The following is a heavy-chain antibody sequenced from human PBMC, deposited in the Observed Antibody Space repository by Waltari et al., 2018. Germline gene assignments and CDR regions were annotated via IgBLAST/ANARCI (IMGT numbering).Heavy chain of an antibody. CDR1: GDRVSSNSAA. D-gene: IGHD3-3*01. CDR3: ARTTITVFGVVVGALDN. V-gene: IGHV6-1*01. J-gene: IGHJ4*02. Sequence: QVQLQQSGPGLVKPSQTLSLTCAIPGDRVSSNSAAWDWIRQAPSRGLEWLGRTYYRSKWYSHYAESVKSRMTINADTSKNEFSLQLTSVSPEDTGLYFCARTTITVFGVVVGALDNWGPGTLVTVSS. CDR2: TYYRSKWYS.